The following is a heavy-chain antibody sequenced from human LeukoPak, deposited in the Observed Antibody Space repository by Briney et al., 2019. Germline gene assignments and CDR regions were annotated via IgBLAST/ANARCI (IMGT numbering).Heavy chain of an antibody. J-gene: IGHJ5*02. CDR3: ARNFYCSSTSCREVVWFDP. CDR1: GGSISSYY. CDR2: IYTSGST. Sequence: SETLSLTXTVSGGSISSYYWSWIRQPAGKGLEWIGRIYTSGSTNYNPSLKSRVTMSVDTSKNQFSLKLSSVTAADTAVYYCARNFYCSSTSCREVVWFDPWGQGTLVTVSS. D-gene: IGHD2-2*01. V-gene: IGHV4-4*07.